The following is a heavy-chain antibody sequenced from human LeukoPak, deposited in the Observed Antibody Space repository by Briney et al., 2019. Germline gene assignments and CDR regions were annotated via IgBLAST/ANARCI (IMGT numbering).Heavy chain of an antibody. CDR2: ISTSGST. CDR3: ASPRSGYRYTFDY. J-gene: IGHJ4*02. CDR1: AASISNYY. D-gene: IGHD3-22*01. V-gene: IGHV4-4*09. Sequence: SETLSLTCAVSAASISNYYWSWIRQAPGQGLEWIGYISTSGSTNYNPSLKSRVSISLDTSKNRFSLNLNFVTAADTAVYYCASPRSGYRYTFDYWGQGALVTVSS.